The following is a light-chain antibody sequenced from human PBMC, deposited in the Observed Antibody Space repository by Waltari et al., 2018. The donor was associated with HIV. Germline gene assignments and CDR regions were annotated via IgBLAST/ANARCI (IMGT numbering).Light chain of an antibody. V-gene: IGKV1-9*01. CDR2: VAS. J-gene: IGKJ3*01. CDR1: QGISYY. Sequence: DIQLTQSPSFLSASVGDRVTITCRASQGISYYLAWYQQKPGKAPKLLINVASTLESGVPSRFSGSGSGTEFTLTINSLQPEDFATYYCQQLKDYPLTFGPGSKVDIK. CDR3: QQLKDYPLT.